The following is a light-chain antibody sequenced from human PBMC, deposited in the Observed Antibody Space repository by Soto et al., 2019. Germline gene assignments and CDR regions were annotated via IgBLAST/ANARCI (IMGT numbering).Light chain of an antibody. J-gene: IGKJ4*01. CDR3: QQYNTWPLT. CDR2: GVS. V-gene: IGKV3-15*01. Sequence: EIVMTQSPATLSVSPGERATLSCRASQSVFTHFAWYQHKAGQAPSLLIYGVSTRATGVPVRFSGSGSGTEFTLTISSLQSEDFAVYYCQQYNTWPLTFGGGTKVEIK. CDR1: QSVFTH.